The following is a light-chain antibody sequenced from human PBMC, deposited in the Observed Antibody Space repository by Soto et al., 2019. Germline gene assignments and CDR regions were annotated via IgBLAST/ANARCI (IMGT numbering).Light chain of an antibody. CDR1: QSISSW. J-gene: IGKJ1*01. Sequence: DIQMTQSPSTLSASVGDRVTITCRASQSISSWLAWYQQTPGKPPKLLIYKASSLESGVPSRFSGSGSGTEFTLTISSLQPDDFATYYCQQYNSYSRTFGQGTKVEIK. CDR3: QQYNSYSRT. CDR2: KAS. V-gene: IGKV1-5*03.